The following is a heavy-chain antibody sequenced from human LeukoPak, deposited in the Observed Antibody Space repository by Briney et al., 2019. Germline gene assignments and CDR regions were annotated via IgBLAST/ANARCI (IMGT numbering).Heavy chain of an antibody. J-gene: IGHJ4*02. CDR1: GFTFSRYP. CDR3: ARDYPADH. CDR2: ISSDGSDK. Sequence: GGSLRLSCAASGFTFSRYPMHWVRQAPGKGLEWVALISSDGSDKKYADSVKGRFTISRDNSKNTLYLQMHSPRVEDTAVYYCARDYPADHWGQGTLVTVSS. V-gene: IGHV3-30-3*01.